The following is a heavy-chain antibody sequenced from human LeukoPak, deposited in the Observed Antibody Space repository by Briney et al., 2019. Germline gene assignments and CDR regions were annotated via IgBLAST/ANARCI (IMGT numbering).Heavy chain of an antibody. CDR1: GFTFDDYA. D-gene: IGHD2-2*01. CDR3: AKSHRGHCSTTTCDDEGDY. J-gene: IGHJ4*02. V-gene: IGHV3-9*01. CDR2: ISWNSFTI. Sequence: GGSLRLSCAASGFTFDDYAMHWVRQAPGKGLEWVSGISWNSFTIGYADSVKGRFTISRDNAKNSLYLQLNSLRAEDTAVYYCAKSHRGHCSTTTCDDEGDYWGQGTLVTVSS.